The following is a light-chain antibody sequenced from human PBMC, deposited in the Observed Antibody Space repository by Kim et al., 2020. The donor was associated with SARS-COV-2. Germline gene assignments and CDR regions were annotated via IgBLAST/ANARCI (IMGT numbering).Light chain of an antibody. CDR1: QSVGSRY. J-gene: IGKJ4*01. CDR2: DTS. Sequence: PVERATLSCRASQSVGSRYLARVQQQPGQHPTLLMSDTSKRATGVPDRFSGSGSGTDFTLTVNRLEAEDYAVYYCQHYLKSPLTFGGGTKVDIK. CDR3: QHYLKSPLT. V-gene: IGKV3-20*01.